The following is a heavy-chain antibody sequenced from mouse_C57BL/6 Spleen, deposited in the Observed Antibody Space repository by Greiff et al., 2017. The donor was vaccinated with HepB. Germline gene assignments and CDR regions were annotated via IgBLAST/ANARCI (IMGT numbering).Heavy chain of an antibody. CDR1: GYSITSGYY. Sequence: EVKLVESGPGLVKPSQSLSLTCSVTGYSITSGYYWNWIRQFPGNKLEWMGYISYDGSNNYNPSLKNRISITRDTSKNQFFLKLNSVTTEDTATYYCAYYYWFAYWGQGTLVTVSA. D-gene: IGHD1-1*01. CDR3: AYYYWFAY. J-gene: IGHJ3*01. CDR2: ISYDGSN. V-gene: IGHV3-6*01.